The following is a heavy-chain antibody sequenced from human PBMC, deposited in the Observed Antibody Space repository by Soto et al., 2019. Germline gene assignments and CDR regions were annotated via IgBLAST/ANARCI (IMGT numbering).Heavy chain of an antibody. CDR1: GGSISGHY. CDR2: IYYSGGT. Sequence: QVQLQESGPGLVKPSETLSLTCTVSGGSISGHYWSWIRQPPGRRLEWIGFIYYSGGTNYNPSLRSRDALSVATPKSQVSLAVDSVTAADTAISYSARDGAGDLCTYNWFGPWGQETRVPFSS. V-gene: IGHV4-59*11. CDR3: ARDGAGDLCTYNWFGP. J-gene: IGHJ5*02. D-gene: IGHD7-27*01.